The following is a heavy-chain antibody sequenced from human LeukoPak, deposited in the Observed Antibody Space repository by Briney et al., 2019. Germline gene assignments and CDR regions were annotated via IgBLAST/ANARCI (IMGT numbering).Heavy chain of an antibody. Sequence: GGSLRLSCAASGFTFSSYAMHWVRQAPGKGLEWVAVISYDGSNKYYADSVKGRFTISRDNSKNTLYLQMNSLRAEDMAVYYCARDGRGTVTRNGFDYWGQGTLVTVSS. CDR3: ARDGRGTVTRNGFDY. CDR1: GFTFSSYA. J-gene: IGHJ4*02. V-gene: IGHV3-30-3*01. D-gene: IGHD4-17*01. CDR2: ISYDGSNK.